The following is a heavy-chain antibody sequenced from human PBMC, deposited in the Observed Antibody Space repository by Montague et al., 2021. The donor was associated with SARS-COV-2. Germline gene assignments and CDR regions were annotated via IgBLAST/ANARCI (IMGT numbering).Heavy chain of an antibody. CDR2: IYTTGRT. D-gene: IGHD3-10*01. CDR3: ASERAYDYGSGTYPGGFDI. CDR1: GGSISSGSYY. J-gene: IGHJ3*02. V-gene: IGHV4-61*02. Sequence: TLSLTCTVSGGSISSGSYYWSWIRQPAGKGLEWIGRIYTTGRTNYNPSLKSRVTISVDTSKNQFSLKLSSVTAADTAAYYCASERAYDYGSGTYPGGFDIWGQGTMVPVSS.